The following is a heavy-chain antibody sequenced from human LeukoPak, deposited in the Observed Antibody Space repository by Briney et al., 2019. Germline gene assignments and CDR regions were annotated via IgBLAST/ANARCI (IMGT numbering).Heavy chain of an antibody. CDR3: ARGSNYYDSSGRRPLDY. D-gene: IGHD3-22*01. Sequence: AGGSLRLSCAASGFTFSSYSMMWVRQAPGKGLEWVSYISSSSTTTYYADSVKGRFTISRDNAKNSVYLQMNSLRAEDTAVYYCARGSNYYDSSGRRPLDYWGQGTLVTVSS. CDR1: GFTFSSYS. J-gene: IGHJ4*02. CDR2: ISSSSTTT. V-gene: IGHV3-48*01.